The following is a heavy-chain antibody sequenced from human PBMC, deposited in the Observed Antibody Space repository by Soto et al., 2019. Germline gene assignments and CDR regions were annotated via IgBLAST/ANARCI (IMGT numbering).Heavy chain of an antibody. J-gene: IGHJ4*02. CDR3: ARFRIAVAGTVDD. Sequence: SETLSLTCTVSGGSISSSSYYWGWIRQPPGKGLEWIGSIYYSGSTYYNPSLKSRVTISVDTSKNQFSLKLSSVTAADTAVYYCARFRIAVAGTVDDWGQGTLVTVSS. V-gene: IGHV4-39*01. D-gene: IGHD6-19*01. CDR2: IYYSGST. CDR1: GGSISSSSYY.